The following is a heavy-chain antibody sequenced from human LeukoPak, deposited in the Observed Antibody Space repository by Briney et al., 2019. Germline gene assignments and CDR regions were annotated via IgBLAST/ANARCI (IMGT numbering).Heavy chain of an antibody. J-gene: IGHJ4*02. CDR1: GYSISSGYY. CDR3: ARDVRNYYDSTAYYVFDY. CDR2: IYHRGST. D-gene: IGHD3-22*01. Sequence: SETLSLTCSVSGYSISSGYYWGWIRQPPGKGLECIGNIYHRGSTYYSPSLKSRVTITMDASKNHFSLKLSSVTAADTAVYYCARDVRNYYDSTAYYVFDYWGQGTLVTVSS. V-gene: IGHV4-38-2*02.